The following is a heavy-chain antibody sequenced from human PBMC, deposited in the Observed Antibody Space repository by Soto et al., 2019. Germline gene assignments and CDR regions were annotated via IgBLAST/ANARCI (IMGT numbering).Heavy chain of an antibody. CDR3: ARGTTVDGDAFDI. V-gene: IGHV3-33*08. CDR1: GFTFGSYG. CDR2: IWYDGSNK. D-gene: IGHD4-17*01. Sequence: PGGSLRLSCAASGFTFGSYGMHWVRQAPGKGLEWVAVIWYDGSNKYYADSVKGRFTISRDNSKNTLYLQMNSLRAEDTAVYYCARGTTVDGDAFDIWGQGTMVTVSS. J-gene: IGHJ3*02.